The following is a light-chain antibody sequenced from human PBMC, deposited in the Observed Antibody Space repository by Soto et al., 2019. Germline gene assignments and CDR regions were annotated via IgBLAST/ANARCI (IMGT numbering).Light chain of an antibody. Sequence: QSVLTQPASVSGSPGQSITISCTGTSSDVGGYNYVSWYQQHPGKAPKLMIYEVSSRPSGVSNCFSGSKSGNTASLTISGLQAEDEADYYCSSYTSSSTPVFGGGTELTVL. V-gene: IGLV2-14*01. CDR2: EVS. J-gene: IGLJ3*02. CDR1: SSDVGGYNY. CDR3: SSYTSSSTPV.